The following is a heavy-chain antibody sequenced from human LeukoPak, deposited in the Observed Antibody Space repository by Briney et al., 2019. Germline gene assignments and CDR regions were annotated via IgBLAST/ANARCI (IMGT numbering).Heavy chain of an antibody. CDR3: ARDPYSGTYGDTYYYYMDV. Sequence: GGSLRLSCAASGFSFSSYNMNWVRQAPGKGLEWVSSITSSSAYTFYADSVKGRFTISRDNARNSLYLQMNSLRAEDTAVYYCARDPYSGTYGDTYYYYMDVWGRDHGHHLL. J-gene: IGHJ6*03. CDR1: GFSFSSYN. CDR2: ITSSSAYT. D-gene: IGHD1-26*01. V-gene: IGHV3-21*01.